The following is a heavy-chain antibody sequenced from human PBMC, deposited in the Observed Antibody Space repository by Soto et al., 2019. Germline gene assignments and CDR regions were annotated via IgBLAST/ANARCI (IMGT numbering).Heavy chain of an antibody. V-gene: IGHV3-9*01. Sequence: EVQLVESGGGLVQPGRSLRLSCAASGFTFDDYAMHWVRQAPGKGLEWVSGISWNSGSIGYADSVKGRFTISRDNAKNSLYLQMNSLRAEDTALYYCAKGKGGSHYGPGAIDVFDYWGQGTLVTVSS. CDR1: GFTFDDYA. D-gene: IGHD3-10*02. J-gene: IGHJ4*02. CDR2: ISWNSGSI. CDR3: AKGKGGSHYGPGAIDVFDY.